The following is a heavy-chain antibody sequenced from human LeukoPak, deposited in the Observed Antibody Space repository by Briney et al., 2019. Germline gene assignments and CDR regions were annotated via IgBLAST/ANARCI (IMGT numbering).Heavy chain of an antibody. CDR2: NIPNFGTA. D-gene: IGHD3-22*01. CDR3: ARDSPPYYYDSSGEPFPRAFDI. J-gene: IGHJ3*02. Sequence: GASVTVSYKASGYTFTSHYKHWLRQAPGPRLEWTGGNIPNFGTANYLQKFQRQDTITTDESTSTAYMELSSLRSEDTALYYCARDSPPYYYDSSGEPFPRAFDIWGQGTMVTVSS. V-gene: IGHV1-69*05. CDR1: GYTFTSHY.